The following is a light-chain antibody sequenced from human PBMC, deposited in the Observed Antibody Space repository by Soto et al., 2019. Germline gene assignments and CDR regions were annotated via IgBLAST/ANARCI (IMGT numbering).Light chain of an antibody. J-gene: IGLJ1*01. V-gene: IGLV2-8*01. CDR1: SSDIGDYNY. CDR3: GSYVGSFSYV. Sequence: QSALTQPPSASGSLGQSVTISCTGTSSDIGDYNYVSWYQQHAGKAPKVMIYEVSQRPSGVPDRFSGSKSGNTASLTVSGLQAEDEADYYCGSYVGSFSYVFGTGTKLTVL. CDR2: EVS.